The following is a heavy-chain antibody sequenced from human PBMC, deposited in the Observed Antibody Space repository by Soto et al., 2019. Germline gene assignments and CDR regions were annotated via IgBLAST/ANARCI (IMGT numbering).Heavy chain of an antibody. Sequence: QVQLVQSGAEVKKPGSSVKVSCKASGGTFSSYTISWVRQAPGQGIEWMGRIIPILGIANYAQKFQGRVTITADKSTSTAYMELSSLRSEDTAVYYCASLSANYYGSPFDPWGQGTLVTVSS. D-gene: IGHD3-10*01. CDR1: GGTFSSYT. J-gene: IGHJ5*02. CDR2: IIPILGIA. V-gene: IGHV1-69*02. CDR3: ASLSANYYGSPFDP.